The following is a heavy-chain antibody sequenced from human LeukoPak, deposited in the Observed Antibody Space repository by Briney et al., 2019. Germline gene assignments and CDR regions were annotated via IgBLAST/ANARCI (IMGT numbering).Heavy chain of an antibody. D-gene: IGHD4-17*01. CDR2: IAGSGRNT. CDR3: SKDPNGDYVGALDM. CDR1: GLIFSNSV. V-gene: IGHV3-23*01. J-gene: IGHJ3*02. Sequence: GGSLRLSCTASGLIFSNSVTTWVRPAPGKGLEWVSAIAGSGRNTYYADSVKGRFSISRDNSQNTVFLHMNSLRADDTAIYYCSKDPNGDYVGALDMWGPGTIVTVSS.